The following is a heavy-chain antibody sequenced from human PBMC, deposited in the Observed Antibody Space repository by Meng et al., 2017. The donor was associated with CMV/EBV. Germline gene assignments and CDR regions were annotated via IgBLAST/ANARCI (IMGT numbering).Heavy chain of an antibody. D-gene: IGHD2-2*01. J-gene: IGHJ4*02. CDR3: ARGGGGYCSSTSCLFDY. Sequence: ASVKVSCKASGYTFTSYDINWVRQATGQGLEWMGWMNPNSGNTGYAQKFQGRVTITRNTSISTAYMELSSLRSEDTAVYYCARGGGGYCSSTSCLFDYWGQGTLVTVSS. CDR2: MNPNSGNT. CDR1: GYTFTSYD. V-gene: IGHV1-8*03.